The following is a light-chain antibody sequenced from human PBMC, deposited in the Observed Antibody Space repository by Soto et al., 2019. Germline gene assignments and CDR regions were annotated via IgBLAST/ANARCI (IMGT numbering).Light chain of an antibody. CDR2: GAS. CDR1: LTVGTN. CDR3: QHHNNWPPGT. J-gene: IGKJ1*01. V-gene: IGKV3-15*01. Sequence: VMTQSPATLSVSPGERATLSYRASLTVGTNLAWYQQKPGQPPRLLIYGASTRATGIPARFSGSGSGTDFTLTISSLQSEDFAVYYCQHHNNWPPGTFGQGTRVEIK.